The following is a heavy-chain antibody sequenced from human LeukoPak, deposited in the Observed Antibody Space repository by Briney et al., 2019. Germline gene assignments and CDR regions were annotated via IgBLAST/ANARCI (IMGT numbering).Heavy chain of an antibody. J-gene: IGHJ6*03. CDR3: ARGFLPPYYYYYMDV. D-gene: IGHD2/OR15-2a*01. V-gene: IGHV1-69*13. CDR2: IIPIFGTA. CDR1: GYTFTSYG. Sequence: ASVKVSCKASGYTFTSYGISWVRQAPGQGLEWMGGIIPIFGTANYAQKFQGRVTITADESTSTAYMELSSLRSEDTAVYYCARGFLPPYYYYYMDVWGKGTTVTVSS.